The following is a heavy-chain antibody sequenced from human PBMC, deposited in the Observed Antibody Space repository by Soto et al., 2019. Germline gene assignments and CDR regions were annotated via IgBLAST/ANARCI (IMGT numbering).Heavy chain of an antibody. CDR1: GYTLTELS. J-gene: IGHJ6*02. Sequence: GASVKVSCKVSGYTLTELSMHWVRQAPGKGLEWMGGFDPEDGETIYAQKFQGRVTMTEDTSTDTAYMELSSLRSEDTAVYYCATDLSDTAMVTLGYGMDVWGQGTTVTVS. D-gene: IGHD5-18*01. V-gene: IGHV1-24*01. CDR2: FDPEDGET. CDR3: ATDLSDTAMVTLGYGMDV.